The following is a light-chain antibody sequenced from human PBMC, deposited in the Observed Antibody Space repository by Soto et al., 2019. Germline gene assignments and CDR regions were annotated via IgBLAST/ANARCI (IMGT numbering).Light chain of an antibody. CDR1: QSISSW. V-gene: IGKV1-5*03. Sequence: DTQMTQSPSTLSASVGDRVTITCRASQSISSWLAWYQQKPGKAPKLLIYKASTLHSGVPSSFSGRGSGTEFTLTISSLQHDDFATYYCQQDDNYPLTFGEGTKLEIK. J-gene: IGKJ4*01. CDR2: KAS. CDR3: QQDDNYPLT.